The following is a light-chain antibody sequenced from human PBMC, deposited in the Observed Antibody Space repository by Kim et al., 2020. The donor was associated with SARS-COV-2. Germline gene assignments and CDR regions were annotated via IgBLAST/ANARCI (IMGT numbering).Light chain of an antibody. CDR1: SSDIGHYNR. CDR2: EVS. CDR3: SSYTSSSTFV. Sequence: GQSVTISCTGTSSDIGHYNRVAWYQQPPGTTPKLIISEVSNRPSGVPARFSGSKSGNTASLTISGLQAEDEADYYCSSYTSSSTFVFGGGTQLTVL. J-gene: IGLJ2*01. V-gene: IGLV2-18*02.